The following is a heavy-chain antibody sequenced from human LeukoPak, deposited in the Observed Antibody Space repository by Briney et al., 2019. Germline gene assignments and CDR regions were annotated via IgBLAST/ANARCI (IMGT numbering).Heavy chain of an antibody. Sequence: PGRSLRLSCAASGFTFSSYAIHWVRQAPGKGLEWVALISHDGNNKYYADSVKGRFTISRDNSKNTLYLQMNSLRAEDTAVYYCAKDPGAGEMATISPFDYWGQGTLVTVSS. CDR3: AKDPGAGEMATISPFDY. CDR1: GFTFSSYA. J-gene: IGHJ4*02. D-gene: IGHD5-24*01. V-gene: IGHV3-30*04. CDR2: ISHDGNNK.